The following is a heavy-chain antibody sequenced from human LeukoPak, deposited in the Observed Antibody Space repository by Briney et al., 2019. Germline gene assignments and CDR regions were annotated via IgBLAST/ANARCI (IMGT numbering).Heavy chain of an antibody. J-gene: IGHJ6*02. V-gene: IGHV3-21*01. D-gene: IGHD6-19*01. CDR2: ISSSSSYI. CDR1: GFTFSSYS. Sequence: GGSLRLSCAASGFTFSSYSMNWVRQAPGKGLEWVSSISSSSSYIYYADSVKGRFTISRDNAKNSLYLQMNSLRAEDTAVYYCARGPVAGGYYYYYGMDVWGQGTTVTVSS. CDR3: ARGPVAGGYYYYYGMDV.